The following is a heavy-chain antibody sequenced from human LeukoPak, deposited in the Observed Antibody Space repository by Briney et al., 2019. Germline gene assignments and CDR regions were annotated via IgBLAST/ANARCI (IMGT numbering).Heavy chain of an antibody. CDR1: GFRFSNYW. J-gene: IGHJ4*02. CDR2: IRQDGSKT. V-gene: IGHV3-7*01. Sequence: GGSLRLSCAASGFRFSNYWLPWVRQAPGKGLEWVANIRQDGSKTNYVDSVKGRFTISRDNAKNSLYLQMNSLRAEDTAVYYCAREDWGPDYWGQGTLVTVSS. D-gene: IGHD7-27*01. CDR3: AREDWGPDY.